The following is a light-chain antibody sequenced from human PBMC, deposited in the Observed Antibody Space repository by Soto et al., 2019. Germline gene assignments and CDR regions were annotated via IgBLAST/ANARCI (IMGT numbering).Light chain of an antibody. CDR3: QQYNSWVT. J-gene: IGKJ4*01. Sequence: EIVLTQSPVTLSVSPGERGTLSCRASQSISTTLVWYQQKPGQAPRLLIYGASTRATGVPARFSGSGSGTEFTLTISSLQSEDFAVYYCQQYNSWVTFGGGTKVEIK. CDR2: GAS. CDR1: QSISTT. V-gene: IGKV3-15*01.